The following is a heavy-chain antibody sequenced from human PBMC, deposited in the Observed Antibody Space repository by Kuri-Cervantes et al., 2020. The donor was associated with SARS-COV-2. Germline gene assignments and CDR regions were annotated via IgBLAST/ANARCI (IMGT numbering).Heavy chain of an antibody. J-gene: IGHJ6*02. D-gene: IGHD3/OR15-3a*01. CDR3: ARDSEGKYDLWSGYQYYYFYGMDV. Sequence: GESLKIPCAASGFTFSSYSMNWVRQAPGKGLEWVSYISSSSSTIYYADSVKGRFTISRDNAKNSLYLQMNSLRDEDTAVYYCARDSEGKYDLWSGYQYYYFYGMDVWGQGTAVTVSS. CDR1: GFTFSSYS. CDR2: ISSSSSTI. V-gene: IGHV3-48*02.